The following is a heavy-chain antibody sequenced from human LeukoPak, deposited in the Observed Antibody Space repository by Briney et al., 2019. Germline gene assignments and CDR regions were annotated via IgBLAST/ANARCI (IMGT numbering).Heavy chain of an antibody. V-gene: IGHV1-2*02. CDR1: GYTFTGYY. CDR2: INPNSGGT. J-gene: IGHJ4*02. Sequence: GASVKVSCKASGYTFTGYYMHWVRQAPGQGLEWMGWINPNSGGTNYAQKFQGRVTMTRDTSISTAYMELTRLRSDDTAVYYCARDLKRYYDILTGYCFDYWGQGTLVTVSS. CDR3: ARDLKRYYDILTGYCFDY. D-gene: IGHD3-9*01.